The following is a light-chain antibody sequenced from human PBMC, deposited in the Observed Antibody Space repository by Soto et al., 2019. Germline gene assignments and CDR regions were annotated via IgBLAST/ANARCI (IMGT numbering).Light chain of an antibody. V-gene: IGLV2-14*01. CDR2: DVS. CDR3: CSYTSTRTHV. J-gene: IGLJ1*01. Sequence: QSVLTQPASVSGSPGQSITISCTGTSSDIGSYNYVSWYQQHPGKAPKLMTYDVSNRPSGASDRFSGSKSGNTASLTISGLQAEDEADYYCCSYTSTRTHVFGSGTKLTVL. CDR1: SSDIGSYNY.